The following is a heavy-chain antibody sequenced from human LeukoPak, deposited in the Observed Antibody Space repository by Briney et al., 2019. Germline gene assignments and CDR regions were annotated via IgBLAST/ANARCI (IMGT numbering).Heavy chain of an antibody. CDR2: MNPNSGNT. V-gene: IGHV1-8*03. D-gene: IGHD6-19*01. CDR3: ARGLIIAVAGTVYNWFDP. Sequence: ASVKVSCKASGYTFTSYDINWVRQATGQGLEWMGWMNPNSGNTGYAQKFQGRVTITRNTSISTAYMELSSLRSEDTAVYYCARGLIIAVAGTVYNWFDPWGQGTLVTVSS. CDR1: GYTFTSYD. J-gene: IGHJ5*02.